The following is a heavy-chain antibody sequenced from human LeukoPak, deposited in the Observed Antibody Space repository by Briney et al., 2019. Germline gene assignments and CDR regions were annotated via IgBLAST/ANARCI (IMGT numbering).Heavy chain of an antibody. Sequence: SETLSLTCTVSGYSISSGYYWGWIRQPPGKGLEWFGSIYHSGSTHSNPSLKSRVTISVDTSKNQFSLKLSSVTAADTAVYYCARVRDDFWSGYSLDYWGQGTLVTVSS. D-gene: IGHD3-3*01. CDR1: GYSISSGYY. V-gene: IGHV4-38-2*02. J-gene: IGHJ4*02. CDR3: ARVRDDFWSGYSLDY. CDR2: IYHSGST.